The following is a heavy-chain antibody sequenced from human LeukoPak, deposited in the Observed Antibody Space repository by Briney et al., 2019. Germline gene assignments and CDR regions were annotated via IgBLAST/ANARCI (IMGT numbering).Heavy chain of an antibody. CDR2: INWNGGST. CDR3: ARNSSGWNYYYYMDV. J-gene: IGHJ6*03. D-gene: IGHD6-19*01. Sequence: GGSLRLSCAASGFTFDDYGMSWVRQAPGKGLEWVSGINWNGGSTGYADSVKGRFTISRDNAKNSLYLQMNSLRAEDTALYYCARNSSGWNYYYYMDVWGKGTTVTISS. CDR1: GFTFDDYG. V-gene: IGHV3-20*04.